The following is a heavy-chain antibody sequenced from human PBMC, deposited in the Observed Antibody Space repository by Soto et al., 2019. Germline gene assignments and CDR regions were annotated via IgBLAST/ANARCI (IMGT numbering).Heavy chain of an antibody. J-gene: IGHJ6*02. CDR3: ARDPFDGIDV. CDR1: GGSISTGDNY. Sequence: LSLTCSVSGGSISTGDNYWSWIRQSPGKGLEWIGYIYYTGNTYYNPSLESRVSISVDTSKNQFSLKLSSVTAADTAVYYCARDPFDGIDVWGQGTTVTVSS. CDR2: IYYTGNT. V-gene: IGHV4-30-4*01.